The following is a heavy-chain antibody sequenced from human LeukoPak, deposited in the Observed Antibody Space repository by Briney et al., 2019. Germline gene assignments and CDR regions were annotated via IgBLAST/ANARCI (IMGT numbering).Heavy chain of an antibody. D-gene: IGHD3-22*01. CDR1: GYTFTSYY. CDR2: ISAYNGNT. J-gene: IGHJ5*02. CDR3: ARGVVIPPYWFDP. Sequence: ASVKVSCKASGYTFTSYYMHWVRQAPGQGLEWMGWISAYNGNTNYAQKLQGRVTMTTDTSTSTAYMELRSLRSDDTAVYYCARGVVIPPYWFDPWGQGTLVTVSS. V-gene: IGHV1-18*04.